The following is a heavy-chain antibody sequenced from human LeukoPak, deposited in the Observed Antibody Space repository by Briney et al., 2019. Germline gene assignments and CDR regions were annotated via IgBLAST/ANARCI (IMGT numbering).Heavy chain of an antibody. CDR3: AKEVIAAAAPDY. CDR1: GFTFSSNG. D-gene: IGHD6-13*01. J-gene: IGHJ4*02. Sequence: GGSLRLSCAASGFTFSSNGMHWVRQAPGKGLEWVAVISYDGSNKYYADSVKGRFTISRDNSKNTLYLQMNSLRAEDTAVYYCAKEVIAAAAPDYWGQGTLVTVSS. CDR2: ISYDGSNK. V-gene: IGHV3-30*18.